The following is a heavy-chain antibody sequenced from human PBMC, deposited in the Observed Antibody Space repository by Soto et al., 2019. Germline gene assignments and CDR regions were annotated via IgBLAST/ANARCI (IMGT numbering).Heavy chain of an antibody. CDR3: ARSNKWLQLEGLDY. Sequence: GGSLRLSCVASGFTFSDSWMHWVRQGPGKGLVWVSRINSDGISTTYADSVKGRFTSSRDNAKNTLYLQMNSLSAEDTAVYYCARSNKWLQLEGLDYWGRGTLVTVSS. D-gene: IGHD1-1*01. J-gene: IGHJ4*02. V-gene: IGHV3-74*03. CDR2: INSDGIST. CDR1: GFTFSDSW.